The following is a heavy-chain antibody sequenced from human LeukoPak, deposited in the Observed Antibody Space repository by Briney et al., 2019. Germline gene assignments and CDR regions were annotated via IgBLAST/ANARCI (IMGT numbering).Heavy chain of an antibody. Sequence: SETLSLTRSVSGGSINSRPYYGGWIRQPPGKGLEWIGNIYYSGSTNYNPSLKSRVTISVDTYKNQFSLRLSSVTAADTAVYYCARATGRLLWFGELFPWAGWFDTWGQGTLVTVSS. CDR1: GGSINSRPYY. D-gene: IGHD3-10*01. CDR2: IYYSGST. V-gene: IGHV4-39*07. CDR3: ARATGRLLWFGELFPWAGWFDT. J-gene: IGHJ5*02.